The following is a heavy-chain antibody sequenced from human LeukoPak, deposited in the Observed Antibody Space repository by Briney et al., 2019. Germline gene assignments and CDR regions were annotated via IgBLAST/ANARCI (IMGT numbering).Heavy chain of an antibody. CDR3: ARDAYCSSTSCYGDY. CDR1: GYTFTSYG. J-gene: IGHJ4*02. V-gene: IGHV1-18*01. CDR2: ISAYNGNT. Sequence: ASVKVSCKASGYTFTSYGISWVRQAPGQGLERMGWISAYNGNTNYAQKLQGRVTMTTDTSTSTAYMELRSLRSDDTAVYYCARDAYCSSTSCYGDYWGQGTLVTVSS. D-gene: IGHD2-2*01.